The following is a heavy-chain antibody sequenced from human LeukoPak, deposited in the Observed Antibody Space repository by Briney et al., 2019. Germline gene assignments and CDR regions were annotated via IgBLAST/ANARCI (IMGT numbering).Heavy chain of an antibody. V-gene: IGHV4-30-2*01. CDR1: GGSISSGGYS. CDR2: INHSGST. J-gene: IGHJ4*02. Sequence: TSQTLSLTCAVSGGSISSGGYSWSWIRQPPGKGLEWIGGINHSGSTNYNPSLKSRVTISVDTSKNQFSLKLSSVTAADTAFYYRARGIYYPDYWGQGTLVTVSS. D-gene: IGHD3-10*01. CDR3: ARGIYYPDY.